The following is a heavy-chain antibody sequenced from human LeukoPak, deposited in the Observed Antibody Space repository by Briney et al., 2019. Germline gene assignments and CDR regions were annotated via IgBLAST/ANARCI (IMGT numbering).Heavy chain of an antibody. CDR3: AKLTRGYCSSTACPNWFDP. CDR1: GFTFSSYA. Sequence: GGSLRLSCAASGFTFSSYAMSWVRHAPGEGLEWVSAISDSGGTTYYADSVKGRFTISRDNPKNTLYLQMNSLRGEGTAVYYCAKLTRGYCSSTACPNWFDPWGQGTLVTVSS. CDR2: ISDSGGTT. V-gene: IGHV3-23*01. D-gene: IGHD2-2*01. J-gene: IGHJ5*02.